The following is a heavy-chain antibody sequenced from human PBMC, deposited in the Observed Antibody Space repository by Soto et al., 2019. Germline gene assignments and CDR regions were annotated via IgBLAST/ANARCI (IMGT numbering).Heavy chain of an antibody. J-gene: IGHJ3*01. CDR2: ISRSGGSA. Sequence: EVQLLESGGGLVRPGGSLRLSCAASGFSFSNYAMNWVRQAPGKGLEWVSVISRSGGSASYEDSVQGRFTISRDNSNNTLDLQMNSLRAEDTAIYSCVIEGSGWYSRGSFDFWGRGTMVTVSS. CDR1: GFSFSNYA. CDR3: VIEGSGWYSRGSFDF. V-gene: IGHV3-23*01. D-gene: IGHD6-19*01.